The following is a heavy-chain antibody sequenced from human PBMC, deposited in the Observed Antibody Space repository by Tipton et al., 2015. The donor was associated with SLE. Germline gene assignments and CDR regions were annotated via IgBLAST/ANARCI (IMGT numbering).Heavy chain of an antibody. CDR3: ARGYDSTRGLLGWFFDY. J-gene: IGHJ4*02. Sequence: TLSLTCTVPGGSISPYYWTWVRQPPGKGLEWIGFIYYSGSTNYNPSLKSRVTISLDTSKNQFSLKLSSMTAADTAVYYCARGYDSTRGLLGWFFDYWGQGTLVTVSS. CDR1: GGSISPYY. CDR2: IYYSGST. D-gene: IGHD3-22*01. V-gene: IGHV4-59*01.